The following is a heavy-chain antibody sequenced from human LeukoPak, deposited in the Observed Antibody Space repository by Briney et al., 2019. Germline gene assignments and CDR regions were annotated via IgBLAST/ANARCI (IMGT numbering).Heavy chain of an antibody. CDR3: ASGRDYGDYVRDY. CDR1: GFTFSNYW. D-gene: IGHD4-17*01. CDR2: IYTDGSST. J-gene: IGHJ4*02. V-gene: IGHV3-74*01. Sequence: GGSLRLSCAGSGFTFSNYWMHWVRQAPGKGLVWVSRIYTDGSSTDYADSVKGRFTISRDNAKNMLYLQMNSLRAEDTAVYYCASGRDYGDYVRDYWGQGTLVTVSS.